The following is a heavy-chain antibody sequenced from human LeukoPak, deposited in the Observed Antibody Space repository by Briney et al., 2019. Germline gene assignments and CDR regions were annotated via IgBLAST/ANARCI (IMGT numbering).Heavy chain of an antibody. CDR2: IYSGGST. J-gene: IGHJ3*01. CDR1: GFTVSSNY. Sequence: GGSLRLSCAASGFTVSSNYMSWVRQAPGKGLEWVSVIYSGGSTYYADSVKGRFTISRDNSKNTLYLQMNSLRAEDTAVYYCARLMRELLIDAFDVWGQGTMVTVSS. CDR3: ARLMRELLIDAFDV. V-gene: IGHV3-66*01. D-gene: IGHD1-26*01.